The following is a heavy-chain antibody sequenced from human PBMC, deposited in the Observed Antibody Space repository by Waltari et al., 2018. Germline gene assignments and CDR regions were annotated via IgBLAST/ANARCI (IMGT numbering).Heavy chain of an antibody. D-gene: IGHD5-12*01. J-gene: IGHJ4*02. Sequence: EVQLVESGGGLVQPGGSLRLSCAASGFTFSSYWMSWVRQAPGKGLEWVANIKQDGSEKYYVDSVKGRFTISRDNAKNSLYLQMNSLRAEDTAVYYCARVGDGYNPFFDYWGQGTLVTVSS. V-gene: IGHV3-7*01. CDR3: ARVGDGYNPFFDY. CDR2: IKQDGSEK. CDR1: GFTFSSYW.